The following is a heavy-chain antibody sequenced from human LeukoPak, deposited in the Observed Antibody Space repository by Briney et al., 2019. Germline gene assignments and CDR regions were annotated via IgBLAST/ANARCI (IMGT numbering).Heavy chain of an antibody. CDR1: GFTFDEYA. J-gene: IGHJ3*02. Sequence: PGGSLRLSCAASGFTFDEYAMLWVRQAPGKGLEWVSGISWNSGNIDYADSVKGRFTISRDNAKNSLYLQMNSLRAEDTALYYCSKDLARVDDAFDIWGQGTMVTVSS. D-gene: IGHD2-15*01. CDR2: ISWNSGNI. V-gene: IGHV3-9*01. CDR3: SKDLARVDDAFDI.